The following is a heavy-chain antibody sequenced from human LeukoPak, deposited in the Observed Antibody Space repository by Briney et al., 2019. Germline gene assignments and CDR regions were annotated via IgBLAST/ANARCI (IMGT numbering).Heavy chain of an antibody. J-gene: IGHJ6*02. V-gene: IGHV6-1*01. CDR2: AYYRSKWYN. CDR3: GREDMAIYGMDV. Sequence: SQTLSLTCAISGDSVSSNSAAWTWIRQSPSRGLEWLGRAYYRSKWYNDYAVSVKSRITINPDTSKSQFSLQLNSVTPEDTAVYYCGREDMAIYGMDVWGQGTTVTVSS. CDR1: GDSVSSNSAA. D-gene: IGHD5-24*01.